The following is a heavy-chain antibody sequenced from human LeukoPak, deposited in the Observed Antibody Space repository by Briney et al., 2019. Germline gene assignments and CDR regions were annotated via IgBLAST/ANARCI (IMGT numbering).Heavy chain of an antibody. CDR2: IYYSGST. CDR1: GGSISSSSYY. Sequence: SETLSLTCTVSGGSISSSSYYWGWIRQPPGKGLEWIGSIYYSGSTYYNPSLKSRVTISVDTSKNQFSLKLSSVTAADTAVYYCAKGRYFDWLPIYYWGQGTLVTVSS. J-gene: IGHJ4*02. CDR3: AKGRYFDWLPIYY. D-gene: IGHD3-9*01. V-gene: IGHV4-39*07.